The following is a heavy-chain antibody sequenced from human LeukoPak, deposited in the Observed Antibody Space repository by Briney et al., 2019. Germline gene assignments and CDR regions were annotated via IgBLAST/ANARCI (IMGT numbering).Heavy chain of an antibody. D-gene: IGHD3-9*01. J-gene: IGHJ5*02. CDR1: GYTFTSYG. CDR2: ISAYNGNT. Sequence: ASVKVSCKASGYTFTSYGISWVRQAPGQGLEWMGWISAYNGNTNYAQKLQGRVTMTTDTSTSTAYMELRSLRSDDTAVYYCARELYYDILISLNWFDPWGQGTLVTVSS. CDR3: ARELYYDILISLNWFDP. V-gene: IGHV1-18*01.